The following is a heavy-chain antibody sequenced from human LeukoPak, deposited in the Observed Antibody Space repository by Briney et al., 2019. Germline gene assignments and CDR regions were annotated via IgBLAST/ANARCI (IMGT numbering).Heavy chain of an antibody. CDR1: GFTFDDYA. CDR2: ISWNSGSI. V-gene: IGHV3-9*01. D-gene: IGHD3-22*01. CDR3: AKSLFGYYYDSSGYNH. J-gene: IGHJ5*02. Sequence: GGSLRLSCAASGFTFDDYAMHWVRQAPGKGLEWVSGISWNSGSIGYADSVKGRFTISRDNAKNSLYLQMNSLRAEDTALYYCAKSLFGYYYDSSGYNHWGQGTLVTVSS.